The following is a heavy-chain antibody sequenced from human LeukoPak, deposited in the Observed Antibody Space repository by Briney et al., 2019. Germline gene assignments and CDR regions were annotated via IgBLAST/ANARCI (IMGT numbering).Heavy chain of an antibody. CDR2: IKQDGSEK. D-gene: IGHD6-13*01. CDR3: ARERAYSSSWGYFDY. Sequence: GGSLRLSCAASGFTFSSYAMSWVRRAPGKGLEWVANIKQDGSEKYYVDSVKGRFTISRDNAKNSLYLQMNSLRAEDTAVYYCARERAYSSSWGYFDYWGQGTLVTVSS. CDR1: GFTFSSYA. J-gene: IGHJ4*02. V-gene: IGHV3-7*01.